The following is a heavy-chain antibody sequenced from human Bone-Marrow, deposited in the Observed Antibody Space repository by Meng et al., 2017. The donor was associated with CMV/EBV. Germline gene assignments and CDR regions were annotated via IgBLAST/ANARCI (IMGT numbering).Heavy chain of an antibody. V-gene: IGHV4-34*01. CDR1: GGSFSGYY. CDR3: ARGNFPEGWFDP. J-gene: IGHJ5*02. CDR2: INHSGST. D-gene: IGHD3-3*01. Sequence: GSLRLSCAVYGGSFSGYYWSWIRQPPGKGLEWIGEINHSGSTNYNPSLKSRVTISVDTSKNQFSLKLSSVTVADTAVYYCARGNFPEGWFDPWGQGTLVAVSS.